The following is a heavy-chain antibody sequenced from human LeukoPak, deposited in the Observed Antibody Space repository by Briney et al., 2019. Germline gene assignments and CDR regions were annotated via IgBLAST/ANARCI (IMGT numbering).Heavy chain of an antibody. CDR3: ARSLIPGRWYFDL. Sequence: PGGSLRLSCAASGFTFSDYSLDWVRQAPGKGLEWVAAISTDGSYKYHGDSVKGRFTISRDNPMNTLYLQMNGLRPDDTAVYYCARSLIPGRWYFDLWGRGTLVTVSS. J-gene: IGHJ2*01. CDR2: ISTDGSYK. V-gene: IGHV3-30*03. D-gene: IGHD3-16*01. CDR1: GFTFSDYS.